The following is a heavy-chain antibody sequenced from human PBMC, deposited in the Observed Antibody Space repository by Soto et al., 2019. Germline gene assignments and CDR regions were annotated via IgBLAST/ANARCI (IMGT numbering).Heavy chain of an antibody. CDR3: ARGYPRSLFSTAVVTSYWFDP. D-gene: IGHD2-21*02. J-gene: IGHJ5*02. V-gene: IGHV4-34*01. Sequence: QVQLEQWGAGQLKPSETLSLTCAVYGGSFRGYYWSWIRQPPGKGLEWIAEIARSGNINYNPSLKSRVAMSVDTSKNQFSLRLRSVNAAHTALYYCARGYPRSLFSTAVVTSYWFDPWGQGTLVTVSS. CDR2: IARSGNI. CDR1: GGSFRGYY.